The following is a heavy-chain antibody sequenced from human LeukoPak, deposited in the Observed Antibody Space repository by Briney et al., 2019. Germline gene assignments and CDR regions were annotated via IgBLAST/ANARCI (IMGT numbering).Heavy chain of an antibody. J-gene: IGHJ4*02. CDR1: GYTFTCYY. CDR3: ARDLVAARLPDY. V-gene: IGHV1-2*02. CDR2: INPNSGGT. Sequence: GASVKVSCKASGYTFTCYYMHWVRQAPGQGREWMGWINPNSGGTNYAQKFQGRVTMTRDTSISTAYMELSRLRSDDTAVYYCARDLVAARLPDYWGQGTLVTVSS. D-gene: IGHD6-6*01.